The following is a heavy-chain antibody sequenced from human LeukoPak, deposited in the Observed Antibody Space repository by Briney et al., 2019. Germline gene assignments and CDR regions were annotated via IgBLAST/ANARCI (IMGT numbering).Heavy chain of an antibody. V-gene: IGHV3-30*01. CDR3: AKDGKRRTIFGVILRETYFDY. J-gene: IGHJ4*02. CDR2: VSYDGSSK. Sequence: GGSLRLSCAASGFTFSGSALHWVRQAPGKGLEWVAVVSYDGSSKYYADSVKGRFTISRDNSKNTLYLQMNSLKAEDTAVYYCAKDGKRRTIFGVILRETYFDYWGQGTLVTVSS. CDR1: GFTFSGSA. D-gene: IGHD3-3*01.